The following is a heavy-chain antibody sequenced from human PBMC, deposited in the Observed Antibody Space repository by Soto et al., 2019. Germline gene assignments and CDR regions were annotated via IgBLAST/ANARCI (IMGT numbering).Heavy chain of an antibody. D-gene: IGHD6-19*01. CDR1: GFTFSSYW. V-gene: IGHV3-74*01. CDR3: ARPGSGWYSVYYDGMDV. J-gene: IGHJ6*02. Sequence: EVQLVESGGGLVQPGGSLRLSCAASGFTFSSYWMHWVRQAPGKGLVWVSRINSDGSSTSYAASVKGRFTISRDNAKNTLYQQMNSLRAEYTAGYYCARPGSGWYSVYYDGMDVWSQGTTVTVSS. CDR2: INSDGSST.